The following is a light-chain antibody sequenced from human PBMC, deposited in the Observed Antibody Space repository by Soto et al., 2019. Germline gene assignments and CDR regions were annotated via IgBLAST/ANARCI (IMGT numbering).Light chain of an antibody. Sequence: DIQVTQSPSTLSAFVGDRVILTSRASQNVNIWLAWYQQRPRKAPKLLIYKTSSLESGVPSRFSGSGSGTEFTLTISNLETDDFGTYFCLEYNSVRYTFGQGTKVEIK. V-gene: IGKV1-5*03. CDR3: LEYNSVRYT. J-gene: IGKJ2*01. CDR1: QNVNIW. CDR2: KTS.